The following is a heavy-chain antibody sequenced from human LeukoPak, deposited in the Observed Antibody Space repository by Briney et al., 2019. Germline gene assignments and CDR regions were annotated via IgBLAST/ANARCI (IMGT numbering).Heavy chain of an antibody. V-gene: IGHV4-4*07. J-gene: IGHJ6*03. Sequence: SETLSLTCTVSGGSIGSYYWSWIRQPAGKGLEWIGRIYTSGSTNYNPSLKSRVTMSVDTSKNQFSLKLSSVTAADTAVYYCARDWISSAVAGTVHYYYYYMDVWGKGTTVTISS. CDR1: GGSIGSYY. CDR2: IYTSGST. CDR3: ARDWISSAVAGTVHYYYYYMDV. D-gene: IGHD6-19*01.